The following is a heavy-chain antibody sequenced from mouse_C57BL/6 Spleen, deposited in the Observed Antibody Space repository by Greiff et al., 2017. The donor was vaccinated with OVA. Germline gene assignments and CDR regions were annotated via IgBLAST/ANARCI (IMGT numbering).Heavy chain of an antibody. V-gene: IGHV5-4*01. Sequence: DVHLVESGGGLVKPGGSLKLSCAASGFTFSSYAMSWVRQTPEKRLEWVATISDGGSYTYYPDNVKGRFTISRDNAKNNLYLQMSHLKSEDTAMYYCARGGMAYFDVWGTGTTVTVSS. CDR1: GFTFSSYA. CDR3: ARGGMAYFDV. J-gene: IGHJ1*03. D-gene: IGHD2-3*01. CDR2: ISDGGSYT.